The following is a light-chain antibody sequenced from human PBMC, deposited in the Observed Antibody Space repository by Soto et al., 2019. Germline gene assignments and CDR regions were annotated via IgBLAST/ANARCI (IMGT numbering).Light chain of an antibody. J-gene: IGKJ5*01. V-gene: IGKV1-12*01. CDR3: HQANSFPL. CDR2: VAS. Sequence: DIQMTQSPSSVSASVGDRVTITCRASQAINSRVAWYQQKPGKAPKLLIYVASSLQHGVPSRFSGSGSGTDFTLTISSLQPEDFATYYCHQANSFPLFGQGTRLEIK. CDR1: QAINSR.